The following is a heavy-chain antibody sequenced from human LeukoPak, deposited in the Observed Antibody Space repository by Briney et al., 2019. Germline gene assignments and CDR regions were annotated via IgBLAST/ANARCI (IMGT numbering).Heavy chain of an antibody. Sequence: PGGSLRLSCAASGFTFTTYTMNWVRLAPGKGLEWVSSISSSSTYLYYADSVKGRFTISRDNAKSSLYLQLNSMRAEDTAVYYCARDYYGDYYFDYWGQGSLVTVSS. V-gene: IGHV3-21*01. J-gene: IGHJ4*02. CDR1: GFTFTTYT. CDR3: ARDYYGDYYFDY. CDR2: ISSSSTYL. D-gene: IGHD4-17*01.